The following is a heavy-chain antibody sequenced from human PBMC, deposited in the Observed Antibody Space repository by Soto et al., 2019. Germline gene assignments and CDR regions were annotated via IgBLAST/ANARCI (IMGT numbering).Heavy chain of an antibody. D-gene: IGHD1-1*01. V-gene: IGHV3-7*03. CDR3: ATGRDGYNHYFDF. Sequence: PGGSLRLSCAASGFIFGGYWMSWVRQAPGKGLEWVANIIHGGSEEHYVDSVKGRFTISRDNAKNSLYLQMTSLRAEDTAVYYCATGRDGYNHYFDFWGQGTLVTVSS. CDR2: IIHGGSEE. CDR1: GFIFGGYW. J-gene: IGHJ4*02.